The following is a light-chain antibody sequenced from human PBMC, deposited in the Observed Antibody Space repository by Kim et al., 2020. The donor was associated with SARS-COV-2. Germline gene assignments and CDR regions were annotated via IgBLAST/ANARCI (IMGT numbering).Light chain of an antibody. CDR1: QSISNS. CDR2: GAS. Sequence: VYPGDRPTRSCKASQSISNSLAWYQQKPGQAPRLLIYGASTRATGIPARFSGSGSGTEFTLTISSLQSEDFAVYSGQQYNNWPLTFGGGTKVDIK. V-gene: IGKV3-15*01. CDR3: QQYNNWPLT. J-gene: IGKJ4*01.